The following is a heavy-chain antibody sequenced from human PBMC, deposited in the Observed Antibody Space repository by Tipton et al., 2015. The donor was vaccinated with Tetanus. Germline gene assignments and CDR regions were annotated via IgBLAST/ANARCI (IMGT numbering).Heavy chain of an antibody. Sequence: TLSLTCTVSGGSITSNYWTWIRQPAGKGLEWIGNVFYVGSTYYNPFFKSRVTTSIDTSTNQFALKLTSMTAADTAWYYCARDAGRRFDYWGQGTLVTVAS. CDR2: VFYVGST. CDR3: ARDAGRRFDY. J-gene: IGHJ4*02. V-gene: IGHV4-59*12. CDR1: GGSITSNY. D-gene: IGHD6-6*01.